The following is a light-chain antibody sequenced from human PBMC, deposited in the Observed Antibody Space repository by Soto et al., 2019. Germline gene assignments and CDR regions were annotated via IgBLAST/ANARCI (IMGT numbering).Light chain of an antibody. V-gene: IGKV3-11*01. CDR2: DES. CDR3: QQRSTCPLT. J-gene: IGKJ4*01. CDR1: QSISSY. Sequence: EIVVTQSPATLSLSPGERATLSCRASQSISSYLAWYQQKPGQAPRLLIYDESNMATGIPARFSGSGSGTEFTLTISSLEPEDFAVYYCQQRSTCPLTFGGGTKVELK.